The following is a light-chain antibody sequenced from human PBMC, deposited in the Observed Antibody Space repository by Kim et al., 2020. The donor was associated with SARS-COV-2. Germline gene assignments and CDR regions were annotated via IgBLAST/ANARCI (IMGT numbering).Light chain of an antibody. J-gene: IGKJ1*01. Sequence: PGERATLSCRPSHRGSSTYFAWYQQKPGQAPSLLIYGASRRATGIPDRFSGSGSGTDFTLTISRLEPEDFAVYYCQQYAASPWTFGQGTKVDIK. CDR2: GAS. V-gene: IGKV3-20*01. CDR3: QQYAASPWT. CDR1: HRGSSTY.